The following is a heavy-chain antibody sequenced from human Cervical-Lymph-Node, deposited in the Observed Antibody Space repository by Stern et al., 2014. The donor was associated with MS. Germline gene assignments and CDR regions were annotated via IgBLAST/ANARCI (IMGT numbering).Heavy chain of an antibody. J-gene: IGHJ4*02. CDR3: AKEGILVSSFDY. D-gene: IGHD5/OR15-5a*01. CDR1: GFTFSSYA. Sequence: EVQLVESGGSLVQPGGSLRLSCAASGFTFSSYAMSWVRQAPGKGLEWVSAISGSGASKYYEDSVKGRFTISRDNYTKQLYLKMNSLRADDTAGYYGAKEGILVSSFDYWGQGTLVTVSS. CDR2: ISGSGASK. V-gene: IGHV3-23*04.